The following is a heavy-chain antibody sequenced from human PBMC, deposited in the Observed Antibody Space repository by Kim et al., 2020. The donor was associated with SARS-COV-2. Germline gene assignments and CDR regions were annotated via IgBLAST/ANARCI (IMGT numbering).Heavy chain of an antibody. Sequence: GGSLRLSCAASEFTFSSYSMTWVRQAPGKGLEWVSSIYSSSSSMYYADSVKGRFTISRDNAKNSLHLQMNSLRAEDTAVYYCARVGVSGYGAYWYFDLWGPGTLVTVSS. CDR3: ARVGVSGYGAYWYFDL. V-gene: IGHV3-21*01. D-gene: IGHD5-12*01. CDR1: EFTFSSYS. J-gene: IGHJ2*01. CDR2: IYSSSSSM.